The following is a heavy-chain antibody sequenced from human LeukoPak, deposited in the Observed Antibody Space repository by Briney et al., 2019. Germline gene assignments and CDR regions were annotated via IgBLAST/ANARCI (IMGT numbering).Heavy chain of an antibody. V-gene: IGHV4-39*01. Sequence: PSETLSLTCAVSGGSISSSSYYWGWSRQPPGKGLEWIGSIYYSGSTYYNPSLKSRVTISVDTSKNQFSLKLSSVTAADTAVYYCASPIYYYGSGSYYGPPNYYGMDVWGQGTTVTVSS. CDR3: ASPIYYYGSGSYYGPPNYYGMDV. D-gene: IGHD3-10*01. J-gene: IGHJ6*02. CDR1: GGSISSSSYY. CDR2: IYYSGST.